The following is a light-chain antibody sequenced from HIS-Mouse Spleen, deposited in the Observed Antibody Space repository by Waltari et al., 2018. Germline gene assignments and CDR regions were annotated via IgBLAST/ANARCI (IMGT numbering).Light chain of an antibody. CDR1: SRDVGGYHY. Sequence: QSALTQPASVSGSPGQSITISCPGTSRDVGGYHYVSWYQHHPGKAPKLMIYDVSNRPSGVSNRFSGSKSGNTASLTISGLQAEDEADYYCSSYTSSSTLVFGGGTKLTVL. CDR3: SSYTSSSTLV. J-gene: IGLJ3*02. V-gene: IGLV2-14*03. CDR2: DVS.